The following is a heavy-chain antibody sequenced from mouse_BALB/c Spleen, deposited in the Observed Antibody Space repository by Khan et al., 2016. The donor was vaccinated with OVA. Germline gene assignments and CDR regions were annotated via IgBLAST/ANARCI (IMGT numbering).Heavy chain of an antibody. CDR2: IEPPNGNT. CDR1: GLNIKDTY. V-gene: IGHV14-3*02. CDR3: GRKTRK. Sequence: VQLQQSGAELVKSGATVKLSCTASGLNIKDTYMHWLKQWPEQALEWIGRIEPPNGNTKYDPKFQGKATITADTSYNTAYLQLNRLTTEEPAVFYGGRKTRKWGQGTTVTVSS. J-gene: IGHJ2*01.